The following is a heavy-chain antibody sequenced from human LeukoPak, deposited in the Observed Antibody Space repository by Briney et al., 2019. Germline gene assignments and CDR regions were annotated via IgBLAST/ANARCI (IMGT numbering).Heavy chain of an antibody. CDR2: ITRDGSST. D-gene: IGHD3-16*01. J-gene: IGHJ6*04. CDR1: GFTVTSYY. CDR3: ARDPGYESWSPFWGGMDV. V-gene: IGHV3-74*01. Sequence: GGSLRLSCAASGFTVTSYYMSWVRQAPGKGREWVSRITRDGSSTTYAGSVKGGFTTSRDNAKNTLYLQMDSLRDDDTAVYYCARDPGYESWSPFWGGMDVWGNGTTVIVSS.